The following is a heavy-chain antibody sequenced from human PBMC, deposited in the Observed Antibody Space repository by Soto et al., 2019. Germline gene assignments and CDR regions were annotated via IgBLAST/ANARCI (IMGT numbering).Heavy chain of an antibody. CDR2: IYYSGST. D-gene: IGHD3-22*01. CDR1: GGSISSGGYY. V-gene: IGHV4-31*03. Sequence: PSETLSLTCTVSGGSISSGGYYWSWIRQHPGKGLEWIGYIYYSGSTYYNPSLKSRVTISVDTSKNQFSLKLSSVTAADTAVYYCARGTYYYDSSGYYWYFDLWGRGTLVTVSS. CDR3: ARGTYYYDSSGYYWYFDL. J-gene: IGHJ2*01.